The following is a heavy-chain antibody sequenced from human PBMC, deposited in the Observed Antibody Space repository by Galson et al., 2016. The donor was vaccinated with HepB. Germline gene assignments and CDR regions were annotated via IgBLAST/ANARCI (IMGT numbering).Heavy chain of an antibody. J-gene: IGHJ6*02. CDR2: ISSSGTDI. CDR1: GFIFDSYS. Sequence: SLRLSCAASGFIFDSYSMNWVRQAPGRGLEWVSSISSSGTDIYQRDSMKGRFRISRDNAQNSLYLQMNSLRAEDTAVYYCARSFNDYGSHYPWYGMDVWGRGTTVTVSS. V-gene: IGHV3-21*06. D-gene: IGHD4-17*01. CDR3: ARSFNDYGSHYPWYGMDV.